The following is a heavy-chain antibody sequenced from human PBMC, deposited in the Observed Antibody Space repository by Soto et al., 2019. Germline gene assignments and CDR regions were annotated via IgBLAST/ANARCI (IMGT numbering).Heavy chain of an antibody. D-gene: IGHD3-16*02. CDR3: ARADYGDMITFGGVIVGD. CDR1: GGTFSSYA. CDR2: IIPIFGTA. J-gene: IGHJ4*02. Sequence: SVKVSCKASGGTFSSYAISWVRQAPGQGLEWMGGIIPIFGTANYAQKFQGRVTITADKSTSTAYMELSSLRSEDTAVYCCARADYGDMITFGGVIVGDWGQGTLVTVSS. V-gene: IGHV1-69*06.